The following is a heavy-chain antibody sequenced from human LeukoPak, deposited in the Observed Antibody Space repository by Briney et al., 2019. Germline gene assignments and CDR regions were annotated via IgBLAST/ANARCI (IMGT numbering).Heavy chain of an antibody. D-gene: IGHD3-10*01. J-gene: IGHJ4*02. Sequence: GGSLRLSCAASGFTFSSYSMNWVRQAPGKGLEWVSSISSSSTYIYYVDSVRGRFTISRDNAKNSLYLQMNSLRAEDTAVYFCARDLRFGELLSTYYFDYWGQGTLVTVSS. CDR1: GFTFSSYS. V-gene: IGHV3-21*01. CDR2: ISSSSTYI. CDR3: ARDLRFGELLSTYYFDY.